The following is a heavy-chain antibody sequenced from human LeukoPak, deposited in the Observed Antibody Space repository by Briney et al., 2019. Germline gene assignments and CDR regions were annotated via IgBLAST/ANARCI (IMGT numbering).Heavy chain of an antibody. J-gene: IGHJ4*02. CDR1: GSTFSDYY. CDR2: ISSSGSTI. V-gene: IGHV3-11*01. Sequence: PGGSLRLSCAASGSTFSDYYMSWIRQAPGKGLEWVSYISSSGSTIYYADSVKGRFTISRDNAKNSLYLQMNSLRAEDTAVYYCARYSYGYVHYFDYWGQGTLVTVSS. CDR3: ARYSYGYVHYFDY. D-gene: IGHD5-18*01.